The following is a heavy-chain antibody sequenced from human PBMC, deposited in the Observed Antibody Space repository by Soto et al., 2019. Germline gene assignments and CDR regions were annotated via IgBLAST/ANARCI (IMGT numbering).Heavy chain of an antibody. D-gene: IGHD1-26*01. J-gene: IGHJ5*02. Sequence: PSETLSLTCTVSGGSISSSSYYWGWIRQPPGKGLEWIGSIYYSGSTYYNPSLKSRVTISVDTSKNQFSLKLSSVTAADTAVYYCASLTLQVVGGTGTNWLDPWGPGTMVTVYS. V-gene: IGHV4-39*01. CDR1: GGSISSSSYY. CDR3: ASLTLQVVGGTGTNWLDP. CDR2: IYYSGST.